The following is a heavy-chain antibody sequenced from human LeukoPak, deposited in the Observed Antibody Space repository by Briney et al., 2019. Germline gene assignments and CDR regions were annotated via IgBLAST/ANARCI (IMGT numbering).Heavy chain of an antibody. V-gene: IGHV1-46*01. CDR2: INPSGGST. J-gene: IGHJ4*02. Sequence: EGSVKVSCKASGYTFTSYYMHWVRQAPGQGLEWMGIINPSGGSTSYAQKFQGRVTMTRDTSTSTVYMELSSLRSEDTAVYYCARLPSTMIVVNDWGQGTLVTVSS. D-gene: IGHD3-22*01. CDR1: GYTFTSYY. CDR3: ARLPSTMIVVND.